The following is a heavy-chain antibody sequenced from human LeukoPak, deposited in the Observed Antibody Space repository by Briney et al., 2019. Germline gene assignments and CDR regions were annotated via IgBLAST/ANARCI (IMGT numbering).Heavy chain of an antibody. CDR3: ARAFVGAGAFDI. CDR2: IYHSGST. V-gene: IGHV4-38-2*02. Sequence: SETLSLTCTVSGGSISGYYWSWIRQPPGKGLEWIGSIYHSGSTYYNPSLKSRVTISVDTSKNQFSLKLSSVTAADTAVYYCARAFVGAGAFDIWGQGTMVTVSS. J-gene: IGHJ3*02. D-gene: IGHD1-26*01. CDR1: GGSISGYY.